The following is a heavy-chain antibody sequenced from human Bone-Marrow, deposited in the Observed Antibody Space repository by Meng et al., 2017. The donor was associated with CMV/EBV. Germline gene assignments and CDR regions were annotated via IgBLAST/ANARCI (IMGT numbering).Heavy chain of an antibody. J-gene: IGHJ4*02. Sequence: ASVKVSCKASGYTFIAYYIYWVRQAPGQGLEWMGWIKPKSGDTNCAEKFQGRVTMTRDTSINTAYMEVNGLKPDDTAIYYCATDTGSGWFLGYWGQGFLVTVSS. CDR1: GYTFIAYY. V-gene: IGHV1-2*02. CDR3: ATDTGSGWFLGY. CDR2: IKPKSGDT. D-gene: IGHD6-19*01.